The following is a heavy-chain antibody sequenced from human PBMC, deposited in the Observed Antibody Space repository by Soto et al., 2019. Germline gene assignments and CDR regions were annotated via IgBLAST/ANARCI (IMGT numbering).Heavy chain of an antibody. Sequence: SETLSLTCTVSGDSISGGASFWSWIRQPPGKGLEWIANVYYSGSSYYNPSLKSRLTISVDTAKNQFSLQLKSMTAADTAVYYCAKLSCTSSTCYFPGWFDPWGQGTLVTVSS. CDR1: GDSISGGASF. J-gene: IGHJ5*02. V-gene: IGHV4-31*03. D-gene: IGHD2-2*01. CDR2: VYYSGSS. CDR3: AKLSCTSSTCYFPGWFDP.